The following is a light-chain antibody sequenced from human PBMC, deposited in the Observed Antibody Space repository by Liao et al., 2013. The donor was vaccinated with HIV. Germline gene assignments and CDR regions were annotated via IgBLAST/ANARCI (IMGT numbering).Light chain of an antibody. Sequence: SYELTQPPSVSVSPGQTASITCSGDKLGHKYVCWYQQKPGQSPVLVIFQDDKRPSGIPERFSGSNSGNTATLTISGTQAMDEADYYCQAWDSSTGVVFGGGTKLTVL. CDR2: QDD. CDR1: KLGHKY. CDR3: QAWDSSTGVV. J-gene: IGLJ2*01. V-gene: IGLV3-1*01.